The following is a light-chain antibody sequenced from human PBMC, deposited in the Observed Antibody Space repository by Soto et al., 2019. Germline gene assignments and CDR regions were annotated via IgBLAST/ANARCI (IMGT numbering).Light chain of an antibody. CDR2: KVS. CDR1: QSLVYSDGNTY. Sequence: DVVMTQSPLSLPVTLGQPASISCRSSQSLVYSDGNTYLTWFQQRPGQSPRRLIYKVSNRDSGVPDRFSGSGSGTDFTLKISRVEAEDVGVYYCMRGTHWPPNTFGQGTKLEIE. CDR3: MRGTHWPPNT. V-gene: IGKV2-30*01. J-gene: IGKJ2*01.